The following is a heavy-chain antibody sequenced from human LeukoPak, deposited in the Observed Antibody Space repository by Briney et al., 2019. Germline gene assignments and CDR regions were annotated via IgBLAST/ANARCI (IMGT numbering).Heavy chain of an antibody. CDR1: GSDFSSHN. CDR3: ARDDIPLVTPHVC. J-gene: IGHJ4*02. CDR2: ISRNSRTT. V-gene: IGHV3-48*04. Sequence: PGGSLRLSCAVSGSDFSSHNFHWVRQAPGKGLEWVSFISRNSRTTYYADSVKGRFTISRDDAKNLVYLQMNSLRAEDTAVYYCARDDIPLVTPHVCWGQGTLVTVSS. D-gene: IGHD3-9*01.